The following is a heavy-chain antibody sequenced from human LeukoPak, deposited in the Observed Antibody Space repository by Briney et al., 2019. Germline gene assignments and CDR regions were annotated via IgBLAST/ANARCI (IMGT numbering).Heavy chain of an antibody. CDR2: IRSTAYGGAT. CDR3: TSPMKDIVVVAI. D-gene: IGHD2-15*01. Sequence: QPGRSLRLSCTASGFTFGDYAINWVRQTPGKGLEWVGFIRSTAYGGATDYAASVKGRFTISRDDSKSIAYLQMNSLKTEDTAICYCTSPMKDIVVVAIWGQGTMVTVSS. CDR1: GFTFGDYA. V-gene: IGHV3-49*04. J-gene: IGHJ3*02.